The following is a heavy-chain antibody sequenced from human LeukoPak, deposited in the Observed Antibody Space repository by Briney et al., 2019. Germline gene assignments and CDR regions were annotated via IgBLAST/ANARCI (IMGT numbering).Heavy chain of an antibody. V-gene: IGHV6-1*01. J-gene: IGHJ5*02. D-gene: IGHD6-19*01. Sequence: SQTLSLTCAISGDSVSSNIAAWHWIRQSPSRGLEWLGRTYYRSKWSNDYAVSVQSRITINPDTSKNQFSLQLNSVTPEDTAVYYRARGAYNSVWSWGQGTLVTVSP. CDR1: GDSVSSNIAA. CDR2: TYYRSKWSN. CDR3: ARGAYNSVWS.